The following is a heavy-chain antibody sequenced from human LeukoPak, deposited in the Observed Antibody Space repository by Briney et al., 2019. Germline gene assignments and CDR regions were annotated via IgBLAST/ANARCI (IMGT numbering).Heavy chain of an antibody. V-gene: IGHV4-4*09. CDR1: GGSISSYY. J-gene: IGHJ5*02. Sequence: PSETLSLTCTVSGGSISSYYGSWIRQPPGKGLEWIGYIYTSGSTNYNPSLKSRVTISVDTSKNQFSLKLSSVTAADTAVYYCARGPYSSGWYRRGVNWFDPWGQGTLVTVSS. D-gene: IGHD6-19*01. CDR3: ARGPYSSGWYRRGVNWFDP. CDR2: IYTSGST.